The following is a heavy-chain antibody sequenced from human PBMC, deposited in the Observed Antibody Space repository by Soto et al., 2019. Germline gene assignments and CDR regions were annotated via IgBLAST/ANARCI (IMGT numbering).Heavy chain of an antibody. Sequence: GGSLRLSCAASGFTFSSYSMNWVRQAPGKGLEWVSSISSSSSYIYYADSVKGRFTISRDNAKNSLYLQMNSLRAEDTAVYYCARDEYYYDSSGYYYTAFDIWGQGTMVTVSS. CDR1: GFTFSSYS. CDR3: ARDEYYYDSSGYYYTAFDI. CDR2: ISSSSSYI. D-gene: IGHD3-22*01. J-gene: IGHJ3*02. V-gene: IGHV3-21*01.